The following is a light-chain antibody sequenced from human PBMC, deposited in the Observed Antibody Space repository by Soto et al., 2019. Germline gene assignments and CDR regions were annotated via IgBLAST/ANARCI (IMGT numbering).Light chain of an antibody. V-gene: IGKV3-20*01. CDR3: QQYGDSPYT. CDR1: RSVSITY. Sequence: ETVLTQSPGTLSLSPGERATLSCRASRSVSITYLAWYQQKPGQAPRLLIYGASSRATGIPDRFSGSGSGTDFTIPISSLEPEDFAVYYCQQYGDSPYTFGQGTKLEI. J-gene: IGKJ2*01. CDR2: GAS.